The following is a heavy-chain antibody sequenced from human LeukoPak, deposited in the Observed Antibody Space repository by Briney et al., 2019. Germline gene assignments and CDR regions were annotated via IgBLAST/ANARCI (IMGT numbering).Heavy chain of an antibody. CDR3: AKRILRIAARASYYYYYYMDV. V-gene: IGHV1-8*01. Sequence: ASVKVSCKASGYTFTSYDINWVRQATGQGLEWMGWMNPNSGNPDYAQTFQGRVTMTRNTSLSTAYMELSSLRSEDTAVYYCAKRILRIAARASYYYYYYMDVWGKGTTVTVSS. D-gene: IGHD6-6*01. J-gene: IGHJ6*03. CDR2: MNPNSGNP. CDR1: GYTFTSYD.